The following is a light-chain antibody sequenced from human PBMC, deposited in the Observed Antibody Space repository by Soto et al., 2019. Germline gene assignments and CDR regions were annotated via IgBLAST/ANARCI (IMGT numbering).Light chain of an antibody. J-gene: IGLJ3*02. V-gene: IGLV1-47*01. Sequence: QSALTQSPSASGTPGQRVTISCSGTSANIGSNFVYWFHQLQGTPPKLLIFKSEQRHSGVPDRFSASNSSTSASLAITGLRSEDEADYYCAAWDDDLRVPVFGGGTKLTVL. CDR3: AAWDDDLRVPV. CDR1: SANIGSNF. CDR2: KSE.